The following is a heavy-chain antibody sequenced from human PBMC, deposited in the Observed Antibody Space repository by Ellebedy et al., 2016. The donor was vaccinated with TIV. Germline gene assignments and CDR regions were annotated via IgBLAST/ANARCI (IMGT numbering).Heavy chain of an antibody. V-gene: IGHV1-46*01. CDR1: GYTFTSYY. Sequence: AASVKVSCKASGYTFTSYYKHWVRQAPGQGLEWMGIINPSGGSTSYAQKLQGRVTMTTDTSTSTAYMELRSLRSDDTAVYYCARVDADYGDYLWGQGTLVTVSS. J-gene: IGHJ4*02. CDR3: ARVDADYGDYL. D-gene: IGHD4-17*01. CDR2: INPSGGST.